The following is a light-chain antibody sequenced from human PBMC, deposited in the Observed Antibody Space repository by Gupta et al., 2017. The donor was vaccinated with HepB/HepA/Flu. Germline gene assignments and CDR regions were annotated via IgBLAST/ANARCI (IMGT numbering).Light chain of an antibody. CDR1: SSDVGSYNL. Sequence: QSALTQPASVSGSPGQSITISCTGTSSDVGSYNLVSWYQQHPGKAPKLMIYEVSKRPSGVSNLFSGSKSGNTASLTISGLQAEDEADYYCCSYAGSSTLVFGGGTKRTVL. V-gene: IGLV2-23*02. CDR3: CSYAGSSTLV. J-gene: IGLJ3*02. CDR2: EVS.